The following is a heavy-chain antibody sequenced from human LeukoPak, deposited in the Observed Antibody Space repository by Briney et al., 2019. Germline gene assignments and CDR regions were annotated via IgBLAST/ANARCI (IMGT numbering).Heavy chain of an antibody. CDR2: IYDGDNT. CDR1: EFTVSSIY. D-gene: IGHD6-19*01. V-gene: IGHV3-66*01. CDR3: TRASQWLAFDY. Sequence: PGGSLRLSCAASEFTVSSIYMTWVRQAPGKGLEWVSSIYDGDNTNYADSVRGRFIISRDNSKNTLYLQMNSLRAEDTAVYYCTRASQWLAFDYWGQGTLVTVSS. J-gene: IGHJ4*02.